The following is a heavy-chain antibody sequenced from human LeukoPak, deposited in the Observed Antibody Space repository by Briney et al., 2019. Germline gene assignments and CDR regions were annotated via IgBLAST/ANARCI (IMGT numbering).Heavy chain of an antibody. D-gene: IGHD3-22*01. CDR1: GFTFSSYA. CDR3: AREAPTYYYDSSGYPDY. Sequence: GGSLRLSCAASGFTFSSYAMHWVRQAPGKGLEWVAVISYDGSNKYYADSVKGRFTISRDNSKNTLYLQMNSLRAEDTAVYYCAREAPTYYYDSSGYPDYWGQGTLVTVSS. CDR2: ISYDGSNK. J-gene: IGHJ4*02. V-gene: IGHV3-30*04.